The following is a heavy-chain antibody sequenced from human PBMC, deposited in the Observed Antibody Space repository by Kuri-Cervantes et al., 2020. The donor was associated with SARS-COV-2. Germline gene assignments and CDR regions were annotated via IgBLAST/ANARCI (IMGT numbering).Heavy chain of an antibody. CDR2: IKQDGSEE. CDR3: ARVSSSSSPAFDI. Sequence: GGSLRLSCAASGFTFSSYWMSWVRQAPGKGLEWVANIKQDGSEEYYVDSVKGRFTISRDNAKNSLYLQMNSLRAEDTAVYYCARVSSSSSPAFDIWGQGTMVTVSS. CDR1: GFTFSSYW. J-gene: IGHJ3*02. D-gene: IGHD6-6*01. V-gene: IGHV3-7*01.